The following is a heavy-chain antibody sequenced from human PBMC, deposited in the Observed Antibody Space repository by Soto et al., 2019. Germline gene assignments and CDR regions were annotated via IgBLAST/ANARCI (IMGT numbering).Heavy chain of an antibody. CDR3: ARDSGWPILNFDN. CDR2: SSYDGRET. CDR1: DFDFSSYG. Sequence: GGSLRLSCAASDFDFSSYGIHWVRQAPGKGLEWVAASSYDGRETFYADSAKGRFTVSKEMSKNTAFLQMNALRHEDTAVYFCARDSGWPILNFDNWGQGTPVTSPQ. J-gene: IGHJ4*02. D-gene: IGHD3-10*01. V-gene: IGHV3-30*03.